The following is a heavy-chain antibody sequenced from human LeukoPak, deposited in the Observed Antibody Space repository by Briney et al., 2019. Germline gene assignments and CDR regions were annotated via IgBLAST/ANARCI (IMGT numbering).Heavy chain of an antibody. CDR1: GGSISSSSYY. J-gene: IGHJ4*02. D-gene: IGHD3/OR15-3a*01. Sequence: PSETLSLTCTVSGGSISSSSYYWGWIRQPPGKGLEWIGSIYYSGSTYYNPSLKSRVTISVDTSKNQFSLKLSSVTAADTAVYYCARAGPYDFGGFDYWGQGTLVTVSS. V-gene: IGHV4-39*01. CDR3: ARAGPYDFGGFDY. CDR2: IYYSGST.